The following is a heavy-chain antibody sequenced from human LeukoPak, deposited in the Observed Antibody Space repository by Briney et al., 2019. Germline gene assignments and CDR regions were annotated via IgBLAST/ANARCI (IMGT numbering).Heavy chain of an antibody. D-gene: IGHD2-2*01. CDR1: GYSVSSSSYY. V-gene: IGHV4-39*01. Sequence: SETLSLTCTVSGYSVSSSSYYWGWIRQPPGKGLEWIAYIYYSGTTYYSPSLKGRVTMSIDTSKNQFSLRLRSVTAADTAVYYCARLASSIDYYFDYWGQGTLVTVSS. CDR2: IYYSGTT. CDR3: ARLASSIDYYFDY. J-gene: IGHJ4*02.